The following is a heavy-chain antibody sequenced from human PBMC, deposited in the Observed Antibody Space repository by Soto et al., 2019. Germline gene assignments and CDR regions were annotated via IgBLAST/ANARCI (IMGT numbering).Heavy chain of an antibody. D-gene: IGHD6-13*01. CDR3: GRVPAAAAGIGIDH. V-gene: IGHV3-74*01. J-gene: IGHJ4*02. CDR1: GFPFSSYW. Sequence: EVHLVESGGGFVQPGGPLSLSCAASGFPFSSYWMPWVRQAPGQGLVWAARIHDDGSITNYADSVKGRFTIPRDNAKNTLYLQMNSLRAEDTAVYYCGRVPAAAAGIGIDHWGQGILVTVSS. CDR2: IHDDGSIT.